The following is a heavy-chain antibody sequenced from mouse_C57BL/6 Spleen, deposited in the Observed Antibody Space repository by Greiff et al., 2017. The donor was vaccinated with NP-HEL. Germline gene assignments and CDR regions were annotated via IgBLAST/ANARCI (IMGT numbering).Heavy chain of an antibody. CDR2: ISSGSSTI. CDR3: ASALITTVVAPDYFDF. V-gene: IGHV5-17*01. CDR1: GFTFSDYG. J-gene: IGHJ2*01. D-gene: IGHD1-1*01. Sequence: EVQLVESGGGLVKPGGSLKLSCAASGFTFSDYGMHWVRQAPEKGLEWVAYISSGSSTIYYADTVKGRFTISRDNAKNTLFLQMTSLRSEDTAMYYCASALITTVVAPDYFDFWGQGTTLTVSS.